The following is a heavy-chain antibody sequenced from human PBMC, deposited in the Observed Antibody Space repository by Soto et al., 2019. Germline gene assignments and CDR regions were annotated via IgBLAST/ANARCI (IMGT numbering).Heavy chain of an antibody. CDR1: GFSLTTPGVG. D-gene: IGHD3-10*01. Sequence: QITLKESGPTLVKPTETLTVTCTFSGFSLTTPGVGVGWIRQPPGKTLEWLALIFWDDDTRYSPSLKSRVTXTXDXXKLQVVLTMTNMDPVDTATYYCARRPYLSAYSFDYWGQGTLVTVSS. CDR3: ARRPYLSAYSFDY. CDR2: IFWDDDT. V-gene: IGHV2-5*02. J-gene: IGHJ4*02.